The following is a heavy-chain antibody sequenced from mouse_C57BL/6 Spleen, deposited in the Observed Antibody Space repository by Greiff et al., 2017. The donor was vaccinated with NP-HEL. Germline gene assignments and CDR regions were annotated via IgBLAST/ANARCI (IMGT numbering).Heavy chain of an antibody. J-gene: IGHJ2*01. CDR2: IYPRDGST. Sequence: VQLQQSDAELVKLGASVKISCKVSGYTFTDHTIHWMKQRPEQGLEWIGYIYPRDGSTKYNEKFKGKATLTADKSSSTAYMQLNSLTSEDSAVYFCARPHYYGSSNYYFDYWGQGTTLTVSS. CDR3: ARPHYYGSSNYYFDY. CDR1: GYTFTDHT. D-gene: IGHD1-1*01. V-gene: IGHV1-78*01.